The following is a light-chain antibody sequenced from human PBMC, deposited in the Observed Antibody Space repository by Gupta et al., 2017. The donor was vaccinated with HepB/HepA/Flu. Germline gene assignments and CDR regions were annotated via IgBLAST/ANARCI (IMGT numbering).Light chain of an antibody. Sequence: SSALPPPPSVSVSPGQTARITCSGDALRNKFVCWYQQKPGQAPVFLIYKDTQRPSGIPERISGSSSGATVTLTISGVQAEDEADYYCHSEDSSGTFVVFGGGTKLTVL. CDR2: KDT. V-gene: IGLV3-25*03. J-gene: IGLJ2*01. CDR3: HSEDSSGTFVV. CDR1: ALRNKF.